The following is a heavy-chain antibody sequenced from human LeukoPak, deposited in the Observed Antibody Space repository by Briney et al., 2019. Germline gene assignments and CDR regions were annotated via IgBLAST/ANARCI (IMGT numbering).Heavy chain of an antibody. CDR2: IYHGGNT. J-gene: IGHJ4*02. Sequence: DPSETLSLTCTVSGYSINSGYYWGWIRQPPGKGLEWIGNIYHGGNTYYNPSLKSRVTISVDTSKNQFSLKLSSVTAADTAVYYCARGRYCSGGSCYSAPFDYWGQGTLVTVSS. V-gene: IGHV4-38-2*02. CDR3: ARGRYCSGGSCYSAPFDY. D-gene: IGHD2-15*01. CDR1: GYSINSGYY.